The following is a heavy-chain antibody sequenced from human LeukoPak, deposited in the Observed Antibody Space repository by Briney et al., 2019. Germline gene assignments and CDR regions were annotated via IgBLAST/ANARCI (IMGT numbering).Heavy chain of an antibody. CDR1: GFTFSSYS. Sequence: GGSLRLSCAASGFTFSSYSMNWVHQAPGKGLEWVSSISSSSSYIYYADSVKGRFTISRDNAKNSLYLQMNSLRAEDTALYYCAKASSGWLEGFDPWGQGTLVTVSS. D-gene: IGHD6-19*01. CDR3: AKASSGWLEGFDP. V-gene: IGHV3-21*04. J-gene: IGHJ5*02. CDR2: ISSSSSYI.